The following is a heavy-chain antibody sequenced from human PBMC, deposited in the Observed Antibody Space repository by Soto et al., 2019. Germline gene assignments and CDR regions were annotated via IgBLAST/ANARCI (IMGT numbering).Heavy chain of an antibody. Sequence: GASVKVSCKASGYTFTSYAMHWVRQAPGQRLEWMGWINAGNGNTKYSQKFQGRVTITRDTSASTAYMELSSLRSEDTAVYYCARDGEAGAQRYYYYGMDVWGQGTTVTVSS. CDR1: GYTFTSYA. J-gene: IGHJ6*02. CDR2: INAGNGNT. V-gene: IGHV1-3*01. CDR3: ARDGEAGAQRYYYYGMDV. D-gene: IGHD6-19*01.